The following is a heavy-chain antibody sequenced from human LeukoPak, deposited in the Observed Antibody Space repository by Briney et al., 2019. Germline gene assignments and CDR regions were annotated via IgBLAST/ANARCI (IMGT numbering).Heavy chain of an antibody. D-gene: IGHD2-15*01. V-gene: IGHV4-59*01. CDR3: AQKAPYSPGYSQD. Sequence: PSETLSLTCTVSGGSITSYFWTWIRQPPGKGLEWIGYIYHSGTTNYNPSLKSRVTISVDTSKSRFSLKLSSVTAADTAVYYCAQKAPYSPGYSQDWGQGTLVTVSS. CDR2: IYHSGTT. J-gene: IGHJ1*01. CDR1: GGSITSYF.